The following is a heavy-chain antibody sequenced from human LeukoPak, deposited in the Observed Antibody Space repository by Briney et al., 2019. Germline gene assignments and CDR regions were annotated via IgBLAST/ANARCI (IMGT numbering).Heavy chain of an antibody. CDR2: INPNSGDT. D-gene: IGHD4-17*01. J-gene: IGHJ6*02. V-gene: IGHV1-2*02. CDR1: GYTFTGYD. CDR3: AREPTGYGIDV. Sequence: GASVKVSCKASGYTFTGYDMHWVRQAPGQGLEWMGWINPNSGDTNYAQKFQGRVTMTRDTSISTTYMELSRLRSDDTAVYYCAREPTGYGIDVRGQGTTVTVSS.